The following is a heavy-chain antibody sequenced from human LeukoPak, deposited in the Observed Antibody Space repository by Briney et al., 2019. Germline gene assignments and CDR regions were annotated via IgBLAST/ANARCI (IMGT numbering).Heavy chain of an antibody. CDR1: GYTFSKYW. J-gene: IGHJ3*01. CDR3: ATLGGRSSLWYKGAFDF. CDR2: TFPGDSEA. Sequence: GESLRISCQGSGYTFSKYWIGWVRQMPVKGLEWMGLTFPGDSEARYSPSFEGQVTISADKSIDTAYLQWSSLKASDTAMYYCATLGGRSSLWYKGAFDFWGQGTMVIVSP. V-gene: IGHV5-51*01. D-gene: IGHD1-14*01.